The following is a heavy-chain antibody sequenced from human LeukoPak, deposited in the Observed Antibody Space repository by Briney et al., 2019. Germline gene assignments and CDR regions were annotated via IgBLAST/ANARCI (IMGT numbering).Heavy chain of an antibody. CDR1: GGPFSGYY. CDR2: INHSGST. J-gene: IGHJ4*02. CDR3: ASGYSYGQHFDY. D-gene: IGHD5-18*01. V-gene: IGHV4-34*01. Sequence: SETLSLTCAVYGGPFSGYYWSWIRQPPGKGLEWIGEINHSGSTNYNPSLKSRVTISVDTSKNQFSLKLSSVTAADTAVYYCASGYSYGQHFDYWGQGTLVTVSS.